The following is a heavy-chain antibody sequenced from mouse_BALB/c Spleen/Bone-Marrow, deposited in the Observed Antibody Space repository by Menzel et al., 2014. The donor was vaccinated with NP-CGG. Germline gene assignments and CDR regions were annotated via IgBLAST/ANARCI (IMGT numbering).Heavy chain of an antibody. Sequence: EVKLVESGAELVKSGASVKLSCTASGFNIKDTYMHWVKQRPEQGLEWIGRIDPANGNTKYDPKFQGKATITADTSSNTDYLQLSGLTSEDTAVYYCASYVYGYYFDYWGQGTTPTGSS. D-gene: IGHD2-2*01. CDR1: GFNIKDTY. CDR3: ASYVYGYYFDY. CDR2: IDPANGNT. J-gene: IGHJ2*01. V-gene: IGHV14-3*02.